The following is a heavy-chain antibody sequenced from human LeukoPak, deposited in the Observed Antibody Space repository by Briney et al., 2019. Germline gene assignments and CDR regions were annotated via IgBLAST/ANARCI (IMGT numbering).Heavy chain of an antibody. CDR1: GVSFSSYY. CDR2: IYSSGNT. D-gene: IGHD1-26*01. Sequence: SETLSLTCTVSGVSFSSYYWTWIRQPAGKGLEWIGRIYSSGNTNYNPSLESRVTMSIDTSKKQVSLKLTSVTAADTAVYYCARERGNLRGDAFDIWGQGTMVTVSS. J-gene: IGHJ3*02. CDR3: ARERGNLRGDAFDI. V-gene: IGHV4-4*07.